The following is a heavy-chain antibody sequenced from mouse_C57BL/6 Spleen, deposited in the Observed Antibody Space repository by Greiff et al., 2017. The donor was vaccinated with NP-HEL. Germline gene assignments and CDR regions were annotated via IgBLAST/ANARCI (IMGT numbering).Heavy chain of an antibody. V-gene: IGHV1-39*01. CDR3: ATPPITTVEGGYFDY. CDR1: GYSFTDYN. J-gene: IGHJ2*01. Sequence: EVKLMESGPELVKPGASVKISCKASGYSFTDYNMNWVKQSNGKSLEWIGVINPNYGTTSYNQKFKGKATLTVDQSSSTAYMQLNSLTSEDSAVYYCATPPITTVEGGYFDYWGQGTTLTVSS. D-gene: IGHD1-1*01. CDR2: INPNYGTT.